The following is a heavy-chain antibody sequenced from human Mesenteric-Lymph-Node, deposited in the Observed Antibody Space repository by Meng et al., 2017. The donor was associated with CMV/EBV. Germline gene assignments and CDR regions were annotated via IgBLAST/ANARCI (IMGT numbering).Heavy chain of an antibody. CDR1: GGSIGDDY. CDR3: ARVSHFGDYADS. V-gene: IGHV4-59*01. D-gene: IGHD4-17*01. Sequence: SETLSLTCSVSGGSIGDDYWGWIRQPPAKGLEWIGYIFHTGSANYNPSLMGRVSISIDTSTTRFSLNLNSETAANTAVCFCARVSHFGDYADSWGQGTLVTVSS. CDR2: IFHTGSA. J-gene: IGHJ4*02.